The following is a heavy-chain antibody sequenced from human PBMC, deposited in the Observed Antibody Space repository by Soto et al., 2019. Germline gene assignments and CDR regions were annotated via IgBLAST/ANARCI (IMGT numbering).Heavy chain of an antibody. V-gene: IGHV3-72*01. Sequence: EVQLVESGGGLVQPGGSPRLSCAASGFTFSDHYMDWVRQAPGKGLEWIGRIRDKANSYTTEYAASVKGRFSVSRDDSESSLYLQMNSLTTDDTATYYCVRGSSSSHSFYYYGLDVWGQGTTVTVSS. J-gene: IGHJ6*02. D-gene: IGHD6-6*01. CDR2: IRDKANSYTT. CDR1: GFTFSDHY. CDR3: VRGSSSSHSFYYYGLDV.